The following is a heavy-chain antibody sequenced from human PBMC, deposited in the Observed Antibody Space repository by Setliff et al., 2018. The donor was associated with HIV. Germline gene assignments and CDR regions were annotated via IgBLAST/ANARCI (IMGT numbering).Heavy chain of an antibody. CDR2: IYHSGST. V-gene: IGHV4-39*02. Sequence: PSETLSLTCTVSGGSISSSSYYWGWIRQPPGKGLEWIGSIYHSGSTYYNPSLKSRVTISVDTSKNQFSLKLSSVTAADTALYYCARDLGSEQWLPDAFDICGQGTMVTVSS. CDR1: GGSISSSSYY. D-gene: IGHD6-19*01. CDR3: ARDLGSEQWLPDAFDI. J-gene: IGHJ3*02.